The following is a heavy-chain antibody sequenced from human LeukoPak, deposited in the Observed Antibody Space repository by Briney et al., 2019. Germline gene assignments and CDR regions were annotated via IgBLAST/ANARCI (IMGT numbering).Heavy chain of an antibody. CDR2: ISTTGSYI. D-gene: IGHD3-10*02. Sequence: GGSLRLSCAASGFTLSKHEMHWVRQAPGKGLEWVSYISTTGSYILYADSVKGRFTISRDIARNSLYLQMNSLRAEDTAVYYCVRDLYDRVGDALDVWGQGTMVAVSS. J-gene: IGHJ3*01. CDR3: VRDLYDRVGDALDV. CDR1: GFTLSKHE. V-gene: IGHV3-48*03.